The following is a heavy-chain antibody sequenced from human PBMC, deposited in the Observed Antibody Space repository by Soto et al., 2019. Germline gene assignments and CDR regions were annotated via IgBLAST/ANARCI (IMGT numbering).Heavy chain of an antibody. CDR1: GGSFSGYY. CDR3: ARNGSYYDFWSGYYFGGGMDV. D-gene: IGHD3-3*01. CDR2: INHSGST. J-gene: IGHJ6*02. Sequence: PSLTCAVYGGSFSGYYWSWIRQPPGKGLEWIGEINHSGSTNYNPSLKSRVTISVDTSKNQFSLKLSSVTAADTAVYYCARNGSYYDFWSGYYFGGGMDVWGQGTTVTV. V-gene: IGHV4-34*01.